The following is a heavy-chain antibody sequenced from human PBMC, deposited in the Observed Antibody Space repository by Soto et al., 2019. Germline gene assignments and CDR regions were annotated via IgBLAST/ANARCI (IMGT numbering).Heavy chain of an antibody. D-gene: IGHD3-22*01. CDR1: GFTFSSYA. J-gene: IGHJ4*02. V-gene: IGHV3-30-3*01. Sequence: QVQLVESGGGVVQPGRSLRLSCAASGFTFSSYAMHWVRQAPGKGLEWVAVISYDGSNKYYADSVKGRFTISRDNSKNTLYLQMNSLRAEDTAVYYCARSLGSYYDSREGPFDYWGQGTLVTVSS. CDR3: ARSLGSYYDSREGPFDY. CDR2: ISYDGSNK.